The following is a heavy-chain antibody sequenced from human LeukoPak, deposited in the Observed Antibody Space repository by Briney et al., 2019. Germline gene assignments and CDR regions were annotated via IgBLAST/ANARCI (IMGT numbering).Heavy chain of an antibody. D-gene: IGHD3-16*01. V-gene: IGHV3-48*03. J-gene: IGHJ4*02. CDR1: GFTFSSYE. Sequence: PGGSLRLSCAASGFTFSSYEMNWVRQAPGKGLEWVSYISSGGSTKNYADSVKGRFTISRDNAKNSLYLQMNSLRAEDTAVYYCARTFVWGLAPQGFDYWGQG. CDR2: ISSGGSTK. CDR3: ARTFVWGLAPQGFDY.